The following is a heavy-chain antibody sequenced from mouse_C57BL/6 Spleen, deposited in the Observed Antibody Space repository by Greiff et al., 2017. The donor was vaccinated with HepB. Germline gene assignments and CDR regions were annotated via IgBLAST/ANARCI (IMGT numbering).Heavy chain of an antibody. D-gene: IGHD1-1*01. CDR3: ARRHYYGSSLYYAMDY. J-gene: IGHJ4*01. V-gene: IGHV1-59*01. Sequence: QVQLQQPGAELVRPGTSVKLSCKASGYTFTSYWMHWVKQRPGQGLEWIGVIDPSDSYTNYNQKFKGKATLTVDTSSSTAYMQLSSLTSEDSAVYYCARRHYYGSSLYYAMDYWGQGTSVA. CDR2: IDPSDSYT. CDR1: GYTFTSYW.